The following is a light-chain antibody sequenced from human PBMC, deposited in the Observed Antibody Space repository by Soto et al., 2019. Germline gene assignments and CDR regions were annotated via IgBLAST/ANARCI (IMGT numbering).Light chain of an antibody. V-gene: IGKV3-15*01. CDR1: QSVSSN. CDR2: GAS. CDR3: QQYNSYLYT. Sequence: EIVMTQSPATLSVSPGERATLSCRASQSVSSNLAWYQQKPGQAPRLLIYGASTRATAIPARFSGSGSGKDFTLTISSLQSEDFATYYRQQYNSYLYTFGQGTKVDIK. J-gene: IGKJ2*01.